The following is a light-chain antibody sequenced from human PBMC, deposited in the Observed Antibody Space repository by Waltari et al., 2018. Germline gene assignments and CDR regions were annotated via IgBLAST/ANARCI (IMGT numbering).Light chain of an antibody. CDR2: KDE. Sequence: QSVLTQPPSLSAAPGQKVTISCSGRGPNMGNHYVSWYQHVPGRPPKLLITKDEERAPGIPDRLSGSKSGASAALLITGRQTGDGGAYYCLAWYDSLNEGVFGGGTALTVL. V-gene: IGLV1-51*01. CDR1: GPNMGNHY. J-gene: IGLJ3*02. CDR3: LAWYDSLNEGV.